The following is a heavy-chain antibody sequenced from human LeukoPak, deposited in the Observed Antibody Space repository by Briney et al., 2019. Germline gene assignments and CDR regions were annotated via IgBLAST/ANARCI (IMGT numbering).Heavy chain of an antibody. J-gene: IGHJ6*03. Sequence: GGSLRLSCAASGFTFSSYWMSWVRQAPGKGLEGVANMKQDGSEKYYVDSVKGRFTISRDNAKNSLYLQMNSLRAEDTAVYYCARDNPRSYYYYMDVWGKGTTVTVSS. V-gene: IGHV3-7*01. D-gene: IGHD1-14*01. CDR1: GFTFSSYW. CDR3: ARDNPRSYYYYMDV. CDR2: MKQDGSEK.